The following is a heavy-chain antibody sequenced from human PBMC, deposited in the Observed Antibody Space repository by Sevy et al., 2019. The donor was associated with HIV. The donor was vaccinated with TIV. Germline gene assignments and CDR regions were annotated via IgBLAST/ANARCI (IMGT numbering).Heavy chain of an antibody. J-gene: IGHJ3*02. V-gene: IGHV4-59*01. CDR2: ICYSGST. D-gene: IGHD3-9*01. Sequence: SETLSLTCTVSGGSISSYYWSWIRQPPGKGLEWIGYICYSGSTNYNPSLKSRVTISVDTSKNQFSLKLSSVTAADTAVYYCARVVRYFDWLRAFDIWGQGTMVTVSS. CDR1: GGSISSYY. CDR3: ARVVRYFDWLRAFDI.